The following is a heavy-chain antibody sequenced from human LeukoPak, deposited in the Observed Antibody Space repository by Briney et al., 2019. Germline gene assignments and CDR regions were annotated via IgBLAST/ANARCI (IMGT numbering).Heavy chain of an antibody. Sequence: GGSLRLSCAASGFTFSSYWMSWVRQAPGKGLEWVSAISGSGGSTYYADSVKGRFTISRDNSKNTLYLQMNSLRAEDTAVYYCAKAGARDPFRYWGQGTLVSVSS. CDR1: GFTFSSYW. CDR2: ISGSGGST. J-gene: IGHJ4*02. D-gene: IGHD2/OR15-2a*01. V-gene: IGHV3-23*01. CDR3: AKAGARDPFRY.